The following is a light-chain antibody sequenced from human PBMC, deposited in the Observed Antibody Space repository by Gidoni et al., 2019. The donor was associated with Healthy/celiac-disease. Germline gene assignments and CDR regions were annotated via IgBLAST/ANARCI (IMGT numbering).Light chain of an antibody. CDR2: EVS. V-gene: IGLV2-14*01. J-gene: IGLJ1*01. CDR3: SSYTSSSTPYV. CDR1: SSDVGGYNY. Sequence: QSALTQPGSVSGSPGQSITISCTGTSSDVGGYNYVSWYQQHPGKAPKLMIYEVSNRPSGVSNRFSGSKSGYTASLNISGLQAEDEADYYCSSYTSSSTPYVFGTGTKVTGL.